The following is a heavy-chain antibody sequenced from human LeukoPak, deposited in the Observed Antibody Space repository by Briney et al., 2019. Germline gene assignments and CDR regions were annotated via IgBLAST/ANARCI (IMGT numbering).Heavy chain of an antibody. Sequence: SETLSLTCTVSGYSISSGYYWGWIRQPPGKGLEWIGSIYHSGSTYYNPSLKSRVTISVDTSKNQFSLKLSSVTAADTAVYYCASMYSSSWPYRYYYYMDVWGKGTTVTVSS. CDR3: ASMYSSSWPYRYYYYMDV. J-gene: IGHJ6*03. V-gene: IGHV4-38-2*02. CDR2: IYHSGST. D-gene: IGHD6-13*01. CDR1: GYSISSGYY.